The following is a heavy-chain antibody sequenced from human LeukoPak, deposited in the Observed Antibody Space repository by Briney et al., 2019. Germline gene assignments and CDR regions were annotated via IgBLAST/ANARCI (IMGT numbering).Heavy chain of an antibody. CDR3: ATASGSQYAEYFQH. CDR2: IKSKTDGGTT. V-gene: IGHV3-15*05. Sequence: GGSLRLSCAASGFTFSNAWMSWVRQAARRGLEWVGRIKSKTDGGTTDYAAPVKGRFIISRDNSKNTLYLQLGSLRADDMAIYCCATASGSQYAEYFQHWGQGTLVTVSS. D-gene: IGHD1-26*01. J-gene: IGHJ1*01. CDR1: GFTFSNAW.